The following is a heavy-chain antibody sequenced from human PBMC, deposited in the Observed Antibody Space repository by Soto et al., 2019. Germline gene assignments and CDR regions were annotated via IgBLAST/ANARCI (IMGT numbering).Heavy chain of an antibody. CDR2: MNPNSGNT. CDR3: VYSSGWTRHDAFDI. CDR1: GYTFTSYD. Sequence: ASVNGYCKASGYTFTSYDINWVRQDTGQGLEWMGWMNPNSGNTGYAQKFQGRVTMTRNTSISTAYMELSSLRSEDTAVYYCVYSSGWTRHDAFDIWGQGTMVTVSS. V-gene: IGHV1-8*01. D-gene: IGHD6-19*01. J-gene: IGHJ3*02.